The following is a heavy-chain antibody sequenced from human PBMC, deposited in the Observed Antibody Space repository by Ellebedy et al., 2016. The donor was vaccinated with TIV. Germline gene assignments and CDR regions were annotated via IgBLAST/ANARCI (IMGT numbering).Heavy chain of an antibody. CDR2: ISDSGDRT. J-gene: IGHJ4*02. Sequence: GESLKISCAASGFTFSNYDMNWVRQAPGKGLEWVSVISDSGDRTYYVDSVKGRFSISRDNSKNTLYLQMNSLRAEDTAVYYCAKNSVTLEPRGSDYWGQGILVTVSS. CDR3: AKNSVTLEPRGSDY. D-gene: IGHD4/OR15-4a*01. V-gene: IGHV3-23*01. CDR1: GFTFSNYD.